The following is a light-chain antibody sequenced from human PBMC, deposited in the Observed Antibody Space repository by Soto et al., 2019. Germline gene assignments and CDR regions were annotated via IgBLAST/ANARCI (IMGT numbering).Light chain of an antibody. Sequence: AIRIAQSPSSLCVSTRDVYSITFRASQGISSYLAWYQQKPGKAPKLLIYAASTLQSGVPSRFSGSGSGTEFTLTISSLQADDFATYYCQLYTGFPWTFGQGTKLDI. CDR3: QLYTGFPWT. V-gene: IGKV1-8*01. CDR2: AAS. CDR1: QGISSY. J-gene: IGKJ1*01.